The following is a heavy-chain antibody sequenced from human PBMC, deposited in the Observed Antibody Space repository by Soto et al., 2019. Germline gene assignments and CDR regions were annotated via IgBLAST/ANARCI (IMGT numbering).Heavy chain of an antibody. J-gene: IGHJ4*02. V-gene: IGHV4-59*01. D-gene: IGHD6-13*01. CDR3: AAGEASSRNLAPYYLDF. Sequence: PSETLSLTCTVSGGSMSNYFWTWIRQPPGKGLEWIGYIHYSGTTSFFPSYNPSLRSRVTISEDTSKNQFSLKLLSVTTADTAVYFCAAGEASSRNLAPYYLDFWGQGTRVTVSS. CDR2: IHYSGTT. CDR1: GGSMSNYF.